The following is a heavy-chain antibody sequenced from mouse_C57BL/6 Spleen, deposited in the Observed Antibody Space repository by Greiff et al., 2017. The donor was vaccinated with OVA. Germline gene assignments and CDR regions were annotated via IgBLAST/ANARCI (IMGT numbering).Heavy chain of an antibody. CDR1: GYAFSSSW. Sequence: VQLQQSGPELVKPGASVKISCKASGYAFSSSWMNWVKQRPGKGLEWIGRIYPGDGDTNYNGKFKGKATLTADKSSSTAYMQLSSLTSEDSAVCFCATTRVVAEAWGTGTTVTVSS. D-gene: IGHD1-1*01. J-gene: IGHJ1*03. CDR3: ATTRVVAEA. V-gene: IGHV1-82*01. CDR2: IYPGDGDT.